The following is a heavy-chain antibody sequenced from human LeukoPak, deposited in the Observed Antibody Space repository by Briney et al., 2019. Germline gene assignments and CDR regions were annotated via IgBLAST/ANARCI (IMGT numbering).Heavy chain of an antibody. CDR1: GFTFSSYA. CDR2: IKQDGSEK. Sequence: GGSLRLSCAASGFTFSSYAMSWVRQAPGKGLEWVANIKQDGSEKYYVDSVKGRFTISRDNAKNSLYLQMNSLRAEDTAVYYCARDTEDGFFDYWGQGTLVTVSS. V-gene: IGHV3-7*03. J-gene: IGHJ4*02. CDR3: ARDTEDGFFDY. D-gene: IGHD5-24*01.